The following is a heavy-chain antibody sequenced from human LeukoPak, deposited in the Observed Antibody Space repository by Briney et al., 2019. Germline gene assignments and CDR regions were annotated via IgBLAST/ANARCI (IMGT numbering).Heavy chain of an antibody. D-gene: IGHD5-18*01. CDR3: ARLRGYSYGYGDY. J-gene: IGHJ4*02. CDR1: GFTFSSYS. V-gene: IGHV3-48*04. Sequence: PGGSLRLSCAASGFTFSSYSMNWVRQAPGKGLEWVSYISSSGNTIDYADSVKGRFTISRDNAKNSLYLQMVSLRAEDTVVHYCARLRGYSYGYGDYWGQGTLVTVSS. CDR2: ISSSGNTI.